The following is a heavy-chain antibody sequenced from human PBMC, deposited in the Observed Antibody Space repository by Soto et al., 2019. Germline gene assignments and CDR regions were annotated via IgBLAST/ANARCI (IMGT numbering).Heavy chain of an antibody. V-gene: IGHV4-31*03. CDR3: ARAPETPPIFGVVRPYFFDF. J-gene: IGHJ4*02. CDR1: GGSISSGGSY. D-gene: IGHD3-3*01. Sequence: QVQLQESGPGLVKSSQTLSLTCTVSGGSISSGGSYWSWIRQRPGKGLEWIGYIFYSDSFYYTPSLKGRVVILADTSENQFTLKLSSVPDAGTAVYYCARAPETPPIFGVVRPYFFDFWGQGTLVTVSS. CDR2: IFYSDSF.